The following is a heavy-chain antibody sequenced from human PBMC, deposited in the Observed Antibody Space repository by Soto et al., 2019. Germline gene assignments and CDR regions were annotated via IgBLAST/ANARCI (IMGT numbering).Heavy chain of an antibody. V-gene: IGHV2-5*02. Sequence: QITLKESGPTLVKPTQTLTLTCTFSGFSLSTSGVGVGWVRQPPGKALEWLALTYWDYDKRYSPSLKSRLTITVDTSTNQVVLTMTNMDPEDTATYYCTHRDNYIDAWDYWGQGTLVTVSS. J-gene: IGHJ4*02. D-gene: IGHD4-4*01. CDR2: TYWDYDK. CDR3: THRDNYIDAWDY. CDR1: GFSLSTSGVG.